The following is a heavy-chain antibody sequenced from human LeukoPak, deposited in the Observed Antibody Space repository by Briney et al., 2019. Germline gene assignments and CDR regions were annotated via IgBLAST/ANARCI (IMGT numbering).Heavy chain of an antibody. Sequence: PGGSLRLSCAASGITFSSYAMHWVRQAPGKGLEYVSSISSNGGNTYYANSVKGRFTISRDNSKNTLYLQMGSLRAEDMAVYYCARIRGGWYFDYWGQGTLVTVSS. CDR2: ISSNGGNT. CDR1: GITFSSYA. CDR3: ARIRGGWYFDY. J-gene: IGHJ4*02. V-gene: IGHV3-64*01. D-gene: IGHD6-19*01.